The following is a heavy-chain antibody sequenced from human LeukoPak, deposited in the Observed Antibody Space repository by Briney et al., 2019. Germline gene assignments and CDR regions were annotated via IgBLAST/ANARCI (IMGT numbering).Heavy chain of an antibody. V-gene: IGHV3-48*03. D-gene: IGHD5-12*01. CDR1: GLISSRYE. Sequence: GGSLRLFCPACGLISSRYEMKCVPEARGKALEWVSHSSSSGSTNYYAGSVKGRFTIARDNAKNSVYLQMNSLRAEDTAVYYCARGSLHSAYGFDYWGQGTLVTVSS. CDR3: ARGSLHSAYGFDY. J-gene: IGHJ4*02. CDR2: SSSSGSTN.